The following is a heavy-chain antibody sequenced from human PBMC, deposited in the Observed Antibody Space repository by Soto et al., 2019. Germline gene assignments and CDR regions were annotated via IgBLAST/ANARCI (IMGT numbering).Heavy chain of an antibody. D-gene: IGHD3-10*01. CDR1: GFTFSSYG. V-gene: IGHV3-30*18. CDR2: ISYDGSNK. J-gene: IGHJ6*02. Sequence: PGGSLRLSCAASGFTFSSYGMHWVRQAPGKGLEWVAVISYDGSNKYYADSVKGQFTISRDNSKNTLYLQMNSLRAEDTAVYYCAKDGASYYYYGMDVWGQGTTVTVSS. CDR3: AKDGASYYYYGMDV.